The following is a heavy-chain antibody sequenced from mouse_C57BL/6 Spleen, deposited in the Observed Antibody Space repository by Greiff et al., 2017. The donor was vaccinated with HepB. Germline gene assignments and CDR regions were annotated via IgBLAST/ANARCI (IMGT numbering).Heavy chain of an antibody. CDR1: GYTFTSYW. CDR3: ARDHYGSHY. V-gene: IGHV1-59*01. J-gene: IGHJ2*01. Sequence: LQQPGAELVRPGTSVKLSCKASGYTFTSYWMHWVKQRPGQGLEWIGVIDPSDSYTNYNQKFKGKATLTVDTSSSTAYMQLSSLTSEDSAVYYCARDHYGSHYWGQGTTLTVSS. CDR2: IDPSDSYT. D-gene: IGHD1-1*01.